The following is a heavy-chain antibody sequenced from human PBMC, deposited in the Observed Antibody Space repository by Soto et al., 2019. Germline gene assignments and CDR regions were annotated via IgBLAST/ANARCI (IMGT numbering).Heavy chain of an antibody. D-gene: IGHD6-13*01. Sequence: ASVKVSCKASGGTFSSYGITWVRQAPGQGLEWMGWISAYNGNTNYAQKLQGRVTMTTDTSTSTAYMELRSLRSDDTAVYYCARDLGQQLVDYWGQGTLVTVSS. V-gene: IGHV1-18*01. CDR3: ARDLGQQLVDY. J-gene: IGHJ4*02. CDR2: ISAYNGNT. CDR1: GGTFSSYG.